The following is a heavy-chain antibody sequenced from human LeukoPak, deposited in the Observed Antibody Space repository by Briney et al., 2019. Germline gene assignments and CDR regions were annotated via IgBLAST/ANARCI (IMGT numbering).Heavy chain of an antibody. CDR3: ARGQRYMVRGVIIATSLDY. CDR1: GGSISSSNW. CDR2: IYHSGST. Sequence: SGTLSLTCAVSGGSISSSNWWSWVRQPPGKGLEWIGEIYHSGSTNYNPSLKSRVTISVDKSKNQFSLKLSSVTAADSAVYYCARGQRYMVRGVIIATSLDYWGQGTLVTVSS. V-gene: IGHV4-4*02. J-gene: IGHJ4*02. D-gene: IGHD3-10*01.